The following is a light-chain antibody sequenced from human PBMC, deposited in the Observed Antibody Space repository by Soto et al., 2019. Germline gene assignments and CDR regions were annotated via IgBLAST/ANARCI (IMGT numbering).Light chain of an antibody. CDR1: SSDVGGSNY. CDR2: EVN. CDR3: SSYTSNSPVV. V-gene: IGLV2-14*01. Sequence: QSALTQPASVSGSPGQSITISCTGTSSDVGGSNYVSWYQHHPGKAPKLMIYEVNNRPSGVSNRFSGSKSGNTASLTISGLQAEDEADYYCSSYTSNSPVVFGRGTKVTVL. J-gene: IGLJ2*01.